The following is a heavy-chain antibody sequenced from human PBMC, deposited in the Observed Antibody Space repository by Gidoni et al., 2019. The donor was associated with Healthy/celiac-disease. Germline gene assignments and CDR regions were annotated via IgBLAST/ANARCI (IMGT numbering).Heavy chain of an antibody. D-gene: IGHD6-6*01. J-gene: IGHJ4*02. CDR2: ISYDGSNK. CDR1: GFTFSSYG. CDR3: AKERLEYSSPVPFDY. V-gene: IGHV3-30*18. Sequence: QVQLVESGGGVVQPGRSLRLSCAASGFTFSSYGMHWVRQAPGKGLEGVAFISYDGSNKYYADSVKGRFTISRDNSKNTLYLQMNSLRAEDTAVYYCAKERLEYSSPVPFDYWGQGTLVTVSS.